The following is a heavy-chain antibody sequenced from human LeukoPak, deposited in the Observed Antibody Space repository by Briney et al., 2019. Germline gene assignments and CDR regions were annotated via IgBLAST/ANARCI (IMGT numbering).Heavy chain of an antibody. V-gene: IGHV1-46*01. CDR2: INPSGGST. CDR1: GGTFRSYA. D-gene: IGHD3-9*01. Sequence: GASVTVSCKDSGGTFRSYAISWVRQDPGQGLEWTGIINPSGGSTSYAQKFQGRVTMTRDMSTSTVYMELSSLRSEDTAVYYCARERYFDWDYYYYIDVWGKGTTVTVSS. J-gene: IGHJ6*03. CDR3: ARERYFDWDYYYYIDV.